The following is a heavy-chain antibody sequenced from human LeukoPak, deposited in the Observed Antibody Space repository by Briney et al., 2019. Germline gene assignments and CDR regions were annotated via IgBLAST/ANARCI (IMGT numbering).Heavy chain of an antibody. CDR1: GGSISSTNW. J-gene: IGHJ4*02. CDR3: VTSDDFWSGYYGY. V-gene: IGHV4-4*02. Sequence: SETLSLTCAVSGGSISSTNWWTWVRQPPGEGLEWIGEIYHSGSNNYNPSLKSRVTISVDTSTNQSSLKLSSVTAADTAVYYCVTSDDFWSGYYGYWGQGTLVTVSS. D-gene: IGHD3-3*01. CDR2: IYHSGSN.